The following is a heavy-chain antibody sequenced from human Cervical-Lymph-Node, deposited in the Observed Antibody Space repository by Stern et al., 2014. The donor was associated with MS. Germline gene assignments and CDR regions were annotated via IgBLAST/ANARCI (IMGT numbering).Heavy chain of an antibody. CDR1: EFTFSIYG. J-gene: IGHJ1*01. CDR3: ATAPMYFYTSGSYDF. V-gene: IGHV3-30*03. Sequence: VQLVESGGGVVQPGRSLRLSCVASEFTFSIYGMYWVRQAPGKGLGWVAVVSYDESKKYYADSVKGRFTISRDNSKNTLYLQMNSLRTEDTAMYYCATAPMYFYTSGSYDFWGQGTLVTVSS. D-gene: IGHD3-10*01. CDR2: VSYDESKK.